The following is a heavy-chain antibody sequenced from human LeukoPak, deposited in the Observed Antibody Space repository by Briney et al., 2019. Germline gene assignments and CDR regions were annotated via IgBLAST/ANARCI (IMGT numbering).Heavy chain of an antibody. CDR3: AHGSMYQLDY. Sequence: GGSLRLSCAGSGFTFSSHGMSWVRQAPGKGLEWVSGIVGGAGGTYYADSVKGRFTISRDNSKNTLYLQMNSLRAEDTAVYYCAHGSMYQLDYWGQGTLVTVSS. J-gene: IGHJ4*02. CDR1: GFTFSSHG. D-gene: IGHD2-2*01. CDR2: IVGGAGGT. V-gene: IGHV3-23*01.